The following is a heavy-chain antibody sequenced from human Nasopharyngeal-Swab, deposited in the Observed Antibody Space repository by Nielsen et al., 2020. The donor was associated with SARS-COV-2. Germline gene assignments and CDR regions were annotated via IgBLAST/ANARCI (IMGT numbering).Heavy chain of an antibody. V-gene: IGHV3-48*04. Sequence: WIRQPPGKGLEWVSYISSSSSTIYYADSVKGRFTISRDNAKNSLYLQMNSLRAEDTAVYHCARVNLYYYDSSGYYSEAFDIWGQGTMVTVSS. D-gene: IGHD3-22*01. J-gene: IGHJ3*02. CDR2: ISSSSSTI. CDR3: ARVNLYYYDSSGYYSEAFDI.